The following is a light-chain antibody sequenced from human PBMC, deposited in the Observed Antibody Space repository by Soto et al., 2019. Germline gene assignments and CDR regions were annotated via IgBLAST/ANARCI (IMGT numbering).Light chain of an antibody. Sequence: DIQMTQSSSTLSASVGDRVTITCRASESISSWLAWYQQKPGKAPKLLIYKASSLESGVPSRFSGSGSGTEFTLTISSLQPDDSATYHCQQYNSYSTFGQGTKVEIK. V-gene: IGKV1-5*03. CDR3: QQYNSYST. J-gene: IGKJ1*01. CDR2: KAS. CDR1: ESISSW.